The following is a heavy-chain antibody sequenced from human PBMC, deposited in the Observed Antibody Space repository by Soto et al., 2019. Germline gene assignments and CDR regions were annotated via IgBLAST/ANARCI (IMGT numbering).Heavy chain of an antibody. D-gene: IGHD4-4*01. CDR1: GRSFSGYY. J-gene: IGHJ4*02. V-gene: IGHV4-34*01. CDR3: ARYYSGKVLDY. Sequence: QVQLQQWGAGLLKPSETLSLTCAVYGRSFSGYYWSWIRQPPGKGLEWIGEINHSGSTNYNPSLKSRVTISVDTTISVDTSKNQFSLKLSSVTAADTAVYYCARYYSGKVLDYWGQGTLVTVSS. CDR2: INHSGST.